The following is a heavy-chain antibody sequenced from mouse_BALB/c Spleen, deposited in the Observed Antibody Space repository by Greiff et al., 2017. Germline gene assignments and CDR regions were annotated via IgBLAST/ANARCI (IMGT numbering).Heavy chain of an antibody. J-gene: IGHJ3*01. CDR1: GFTFSSYA. CDR2: ISSGGST. V-gene: IGHV5-6-5*01. CDR3: ARDLFAY. Sequence: QVESGGGLVKPGGSLKLSCAASGFTFSSYAMSWVRQTPEKRLEWVASISSGGSTYYPDSVKGRFTISRDNARNILYLQMSSLRSEDTAMYYCARDLFAYWGQGTLVTVSA.